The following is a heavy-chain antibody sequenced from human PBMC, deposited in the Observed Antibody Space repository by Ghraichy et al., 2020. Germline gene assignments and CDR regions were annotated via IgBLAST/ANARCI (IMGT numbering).Heavy chain of an antibody. CDR1: GYTLTELS. CDR3: ATDFPLRRCSGGSCYPAEYFQH. D-gene: IGHD2-15*01. Sequence: ASVKVSCKVSGYTLTELSMHWVRQAPGKGLEWMGGFDPEDGETIYAQKFQGRVTMTEDTSTDTAYMELSSLRSEDTAVYYCATDFPLRRCSGGSCYPAEYFQHWGQGTLVTVSS. V-gene: IGHV1-24*01. J-gene: IGHJ1*01. CDR2: FDPEDGET.